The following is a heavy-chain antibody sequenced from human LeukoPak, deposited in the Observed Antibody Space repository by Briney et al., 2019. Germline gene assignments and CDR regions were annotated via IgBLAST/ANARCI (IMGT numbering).Heavy chain of an antibody. CDR2: IFPGDSDS. Sequence: GESLKISCKGPLASFTNYWIAGVRQMPGKGLGWMGIIFPGDSDSRYGPSFQRPATLLADKSVGNAYLQWSRLKASDTAMYYCATGDTPMAWARALGGGGFHDAFDIWGQGTMVTVSS. V-gene: IGHV5-51*01. CDR1: LASFTNYW. D-gene: IGHD5-18*01. J-gene: IGHJ3*02. CDR3: ATGDTPMAWARALGGGGFHDAFDI.